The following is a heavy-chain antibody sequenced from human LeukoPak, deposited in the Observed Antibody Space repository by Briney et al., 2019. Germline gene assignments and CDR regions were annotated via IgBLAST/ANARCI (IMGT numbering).Heavy chain of an antibody. CDR3: AGRGIAVADYPY. CDR1: GGSISSYY. J-gene: IGHJ4*02. V-gene: IGHV4-59*08. Sequence: SETLSLTCTVSGGSISSYYWSWIRQPPGKGLDWIGYIYYSGSTNYNPSLKSRVTISVDTSKNQFSLKLSSVTAADTAVYYCAGRGIAVADYPYWGQGTLVTVSS. D-gene: IGHD6-19*01. CDR2: IYYSGST.